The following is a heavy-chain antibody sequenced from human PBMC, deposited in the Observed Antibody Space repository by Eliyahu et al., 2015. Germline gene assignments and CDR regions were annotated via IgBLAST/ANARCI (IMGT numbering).Heavy chain of an antibody. CDR3: ARRLSGAFDI. D-gene: IGHD6-25*01. CDR2: ISSTSSAI. V-gene: IGHV3-48*02. Sequence: EVQLVESGGGLVQPGGSLRLSCAASGFTFSTYSMNWVRQAPGKGLQWVSYISSTSSAIYYADSVKGRFTISRDNAKNSLYLQMNSLRDEDAAVYYCARRLSGAFDIWGQGTMVIVSS. CDR1: GFTFSTYS. J-gene: IGHJ3*02.